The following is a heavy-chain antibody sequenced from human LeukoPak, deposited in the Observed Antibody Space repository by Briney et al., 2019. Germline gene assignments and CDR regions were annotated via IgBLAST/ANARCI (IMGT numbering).Heavy chain of an antibody. D-gene: IGHD4-23*01. V-gene: IGHV3-74*01. CDR1: GFPFSSYW. CDR2: IGTDGSRT. CDR3: ARDKYGDNSNAFDI. J-gene: IGHJ3*02. Sequence: GSLRLSFSPSGFPFSSYWMHWVRPVPGEGLVWVSPIGTDGSRTTYADYVQGRFTISRDNAKNTLYLQMNSLRAEDTAVYYCARDKYGDNSNAFDIWGQGTLVTVSS.